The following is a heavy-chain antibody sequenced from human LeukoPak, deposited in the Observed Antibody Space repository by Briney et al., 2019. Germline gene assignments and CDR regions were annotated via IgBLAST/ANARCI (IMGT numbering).Heavy chain of an antibody. V-gene: IGHV3-7*01. Sequence: GGSLRLSCAASGFTFSSYWMSWVRQAPGKGLEWVANIKQDGSEKYYVDSVKGRFTISRDNAKNSLYLLMNSLRAEDTAVYYCARDIVVVPAAICYFDYWGQGTLVTVSS. CDR1: GFTFSSYW. CDR2: IKQDGSEK. CDR3: ARDIVVVPAAICYFDY. D-gene: IGHD2-2*02. J-gene: IGHJ4*02.